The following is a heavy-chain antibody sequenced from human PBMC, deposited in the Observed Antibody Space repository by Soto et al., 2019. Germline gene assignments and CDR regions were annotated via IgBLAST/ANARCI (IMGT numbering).Heavy chain of an antibody. Sequence: VQLVESGGGLVQPGGSLRLSCAASGFTFSNYLMSWVRQAPGKGLEWVANIKQDGSGKYYVASVNGRFTISRDNAKNSLYLQMNSLRADDTAVYYCAREKRANGYFDYWGQGTLVTVSS. V-gene: IGHV3-7*01. D-gene: IGHD6-25*01. J-gene: IGHJ4*02. CDR1: GFTFSNYL. CDR3: AREKRANGYFDY. CDR2: IKQDGSGK.